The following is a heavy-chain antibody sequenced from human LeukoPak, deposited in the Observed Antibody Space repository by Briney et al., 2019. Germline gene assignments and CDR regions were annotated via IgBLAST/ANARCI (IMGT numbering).Heavy chain of an antibody. J-gene: IGHJ5*02. CDR3: ARGRSWIQLWFTRGWFDP. V-gene: IGHV4-34*01. Sequence: SETLSLTCAVSGYSISSGYYWSWIRQPPGKGLEWTGEINHSGSTNYNPSLKSRVTISVDTSKNQFSLKLSSVTAADTAVYYCARGRSWIQLWFTRGWFDPWGQGTLVTVSS. D-gene: IGHD5-18*01. CDR1: GYSISSGYY. CDR2: INHSGST.